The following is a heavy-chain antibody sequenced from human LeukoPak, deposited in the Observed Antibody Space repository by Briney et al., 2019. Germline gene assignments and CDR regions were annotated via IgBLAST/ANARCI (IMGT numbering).Heavy chain of an antibody. V-gene: IGHV4-59*01. CDR3: ARESGYSYGWSFDY. J-gene: IGHJ4*02. CDR2: IYYSGST. Sequence: PSETLSLTCTVSGGSISSYYWSWIRQPPGKGLEWIGYIYYSGSTNYNPSLKSRVTISVDTSKNQFSLKLSSVTAADTAVYYCARESGYSYGWSFDYWGQGTLVTVSS. CDR1: GGSISSYY. D-gene: IGHD5-18*01.